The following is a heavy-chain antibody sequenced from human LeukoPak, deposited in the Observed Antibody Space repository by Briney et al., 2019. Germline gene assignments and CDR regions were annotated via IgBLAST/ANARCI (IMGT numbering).Heavy chain of an antibody. V-gene: IGHV4-34*01. CDR2: INHSGST. CDR1: GGSFSGYH. D-gene: IGHD2-2*02. CDR3: ARGGGIVVVPAAIRDYYYYMDV. Sequence: SETLSLTCAVYGGSFSGYHWSWIRQPPGKGLEWIGEINHSGSTNYNPSLKSRVTISVDTSKNQFSLKLSSVTAADTAVYYCARGGGIVVVPAAIRDYYYYMDVWGKGTTVTVSS. J-gene: IGHJ6*03.